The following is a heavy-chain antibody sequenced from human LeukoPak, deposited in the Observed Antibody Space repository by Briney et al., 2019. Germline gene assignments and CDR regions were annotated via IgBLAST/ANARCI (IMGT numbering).Heavy chain of an antibody. J-gene: IGHJ5*02. D-gene: IGHD3-10*01. CDR1: GYTFTGYY. V-gene: IGHV1-2*02. CDR3: ARAGGYYGSGSYYPSPRFDP. Sequence: GASVKVSCKASGYTFTGYYMHWVRQAPGQGLEWMGWINPNSGGTNYAQKFQGRVTMTRDTSISTAYMELSRLRSDDTAVYYCARAGGYYGSGSYYPSPRFDPWGQGTLVTVSS. CDR2: INPNSGGT.